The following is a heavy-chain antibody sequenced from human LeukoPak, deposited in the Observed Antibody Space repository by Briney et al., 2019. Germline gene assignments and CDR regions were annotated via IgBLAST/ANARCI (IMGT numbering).Heavy chain of an antibody. Sequence: ASVTVSCKASGYTFTSYGIIWVRQAPGQGLEWMGWISAYNGNTNYAQKLQGRVTMTTDTSTSTAYMELRSLISDDTAVYYCARENYGMDVWGQGTTVTVSS. J-gene: IGHJ6*02. CDR2: ISAYNGNT. V-gene: IGHV1-18*01. CDR1: GYTFTSYG. CDR3: ARENYGMDV.